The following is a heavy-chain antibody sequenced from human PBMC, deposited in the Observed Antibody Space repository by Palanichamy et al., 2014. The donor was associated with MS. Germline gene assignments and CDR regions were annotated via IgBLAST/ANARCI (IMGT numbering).Heavy chain of an antibody. CDR2: TSGSSSSI. J-gene: IGHJ5*02. V-gene: IGHV3-48*02. CDR3: ARDRGGFDP. Sequence: EVQLVESGGGLVXRGGSLRLSCAASGFTFSDYAMIWVRQAPGKGLEWVSYTSGSSSSIYYADSVKGRFTISRDNAKSSLYLQMNSLRDEDTAVYYCARDRGGFDPWGQGTLVTVSS. CDR1: GFTFSDYA.